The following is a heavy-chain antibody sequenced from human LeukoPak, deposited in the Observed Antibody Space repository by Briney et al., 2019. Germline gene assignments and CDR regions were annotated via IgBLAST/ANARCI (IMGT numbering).Heavy chain of an antibody. J-gene: IGHJ3*02. Sequence: GGSLRLSCAASGFTFSDYWMTWVRQAPGKGLEWVANIKQGGSDKYYVDSVKGRFTISRDNAKNSLHLQMNNLRAEDTAVYYCARDASPGDILTGYYDAFDIWGQGTMVTVSS. D-gene: IGHD3-9*01. CDR3: ARDASPGDILTGYYDAFDI. CDR1: GFTFSDYW. CDR2: IKQGGSDK. V-gene: IGHV3-7*01.